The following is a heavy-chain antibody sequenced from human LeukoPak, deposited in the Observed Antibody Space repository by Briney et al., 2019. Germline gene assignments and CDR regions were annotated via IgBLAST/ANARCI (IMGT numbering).Heavy chain of an antibody. CDR3: ARQKSRDTAMGRWFDP. CDR1: GGSFSGYY. J-gene: IGHJ5*02. Sequence: PSETLSLTCAVYGGSFSGYYWSWIRQPPGKGLEWIGYIYYSGSTNYNPSLKSRVTISVDTSKNQFSLKLSPVTAADTAVYYCARQKSRDTAMGRWFDPWGQGTLVTVSS. V-gene: IGHV4-59*08. D-gene: IGHD5-18*01. CDR2: IYYSGST.